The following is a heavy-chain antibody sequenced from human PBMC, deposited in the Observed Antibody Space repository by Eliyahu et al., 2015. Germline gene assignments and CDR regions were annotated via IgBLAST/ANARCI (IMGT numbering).Heavy chain of an antibody. J-gene: IGHJ4*02. CDR3: ARYTVMSGDRSLDS. CDR1: GLTFTSHE. Sequence: VQLLESGGGLVQPGGSLRLSCGASGLTFTSHEMSWVRQVPGQGLEWVANIRDSGRVTYYADSVKGRFTISRDNSKNTLFLQMDSLRAEDSAVYYCARYTVMSGDRSLDSWGRGTLVTVSS. V-gene: IGHV3-23*01. D-gene: IGHD3-16*02. CDR2: IRDSGRVT.